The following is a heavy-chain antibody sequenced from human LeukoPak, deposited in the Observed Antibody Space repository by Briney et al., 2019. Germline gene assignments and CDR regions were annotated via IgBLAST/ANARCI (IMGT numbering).Heavy chain of an antibody. D-gene: IGHD3-22*01. CDR3: ARDRSSGYYGLDY. V-gene: IGHV1-18*04. CDR1: GYTFTGYY. CDR2: IITYNGNT. J-gene: IGHJ4*02. Sequence: ASVKVSCKASGYTFTGYYMHWVRQAPGQGLEWMGYIITYNGNTNYAQKLQGRVTITTDTSTSTAYMELRSLRAEDTAVYYCARDRSSGYYGLDYWGQGTLVTVSS.